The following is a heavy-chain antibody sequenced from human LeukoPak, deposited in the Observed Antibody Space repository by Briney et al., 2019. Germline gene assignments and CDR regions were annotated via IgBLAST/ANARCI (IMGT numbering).Heavy chain of an antibody. J-gene: IGHJ4*02. V-gene: IGHV4-39*07. CDR1: GGSISSSSYY. D-gene: IGHD2-2*01. CDR3: ARVRIVVVPAIFDY. CDR2: IYYSGST. Sequence: PSETLSLTCTVSGGSISSSSYYWGWIRQPPGKGLEWIGSIYYSGSTYYNPSLKSRVTISVDTSKNQFSLKLSSVTAADTAVYYCARVRIVVVPAIFDYWGQGTLVTVSS.